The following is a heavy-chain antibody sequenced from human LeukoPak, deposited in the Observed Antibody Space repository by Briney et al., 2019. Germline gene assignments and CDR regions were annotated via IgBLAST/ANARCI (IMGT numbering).Heavy chain of an antibody. CDR1: GGSISSGSYY. CDR3: ARGLGSGWTDY. V-gene: IGHV4-39*07. CDR2: INHSGST. D-gene: IGHD6-19*01. J-gene: IGHJ4*02. Sequence: PSQTLSLTCTVSGGSISSGSYYWSWIRQPPGKGLEWIGEINHSGSTNYNPSLKSRVTISVDTSKNQFSLKLSSVTAADTAVYYCARGLGSGWTDYWGQGTLVTVSS.